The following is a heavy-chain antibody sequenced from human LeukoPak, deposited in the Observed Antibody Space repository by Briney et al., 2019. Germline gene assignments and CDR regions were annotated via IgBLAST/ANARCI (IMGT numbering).Heavy chain of an antibody. CDR1: GGSISSHY. CDR3: ARGTPTPYDFWSGYYPYYFDY. V-gene: IGHV4-4*07. Sequence: SETLSLTCTVAGGSISSHYWSWIRQPAGKGLEWIGRIYTSGSTNYNPSLKSRVTMSVDTSKNQSSLKLSSVTAADTAVYYCARGTPTPYDFWSGYYPYYFDYWGQGTLVTVSS. D-gene: IGHD3-3*01. J-gene: IGHJ4*02. CDR2: IYTSGST.